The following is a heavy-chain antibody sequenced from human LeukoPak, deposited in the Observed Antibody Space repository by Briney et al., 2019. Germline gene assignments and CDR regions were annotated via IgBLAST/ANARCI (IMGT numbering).Heavy chain of an antibody. CDR1: GFTFSSYS. Sequence: GGSLRLSCAASGFTFSSYSMNWVRQAPGKGLEWVSSITSSSSYIYYADSVKGRFTISRDNAKNSLYLQMNSLRAEDTAVYHCAIMVLGVTGTAKADDYWGQGTLVTVSS. CDR2: ITSSSSYI. V-gene: IGHV3-21*01. CDR3: AIMVLGVTGTAKADDY. J-gene: IGHJ4*02. D-gene: IGHD3-10*01.